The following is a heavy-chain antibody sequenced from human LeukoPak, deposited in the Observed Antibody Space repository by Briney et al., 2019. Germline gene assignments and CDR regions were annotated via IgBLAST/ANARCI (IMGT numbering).Heavy chain of an antibody. V-gene: IGHV4-34*01. J-gene: IGHJ4*02. CDR1: GGSFSGYY. CDR2: INHSGST. CDR3: ARKRYCSGGSCHRKYYFDY. D-gene: IGHD2-15*01. Sequence: SETLSLTCAVYGGSFSGYYWSWIRQPPGKGLEWIGEINHSGSTNYNPSLKSQVTISVDTSKNQFSLKLSSVTAADTAVYYCARKRYCSGGSCHRKYYFDYWGQGTLVTVSS.